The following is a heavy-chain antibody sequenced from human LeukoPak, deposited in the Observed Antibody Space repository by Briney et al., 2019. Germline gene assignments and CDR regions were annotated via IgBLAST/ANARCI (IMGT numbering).Heavy chain of an antibody. D-gene: IGHD3-10*01. V-gene: IGHV1-69*05. CDR2: IIPILGTA. J-gene: IGHJ5*02. Sequence: SVKVSCKASGGTFSSYAISWVRQAPGQGLEWMGGIIPILGTANYAQKFQGRVTITTDESTSTAYMELSSLRSEDTAVYYCARDLSMVRGAPGWFDPWGQGTLVTVSS. CDR3: ARDLSMVRGAPGWFDP. CDR1: GGTFSSYA.